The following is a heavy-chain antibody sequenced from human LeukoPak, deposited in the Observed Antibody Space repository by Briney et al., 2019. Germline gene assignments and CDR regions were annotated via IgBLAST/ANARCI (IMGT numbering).Heavy chain of an antibody. J-gene: IGHJ6*02. V-gene: IGHV3-11*05. CDR2: ISSRSIHT. CDR3: AREEKEYDRPYGMAV. CDR1: GFTFSDYY. Sequence: GGSLRLSCAASGFTFSDYYMSWIRQAPGKGLEWVSYISSRSIHTNYADSVKGRFTISRDNARNSLYLQMNSLRVDDTAVYYCAREEKEYDRPYGMAVWGQGTTVTVSS. D-gene: IGHD2/OR15-2a*01.